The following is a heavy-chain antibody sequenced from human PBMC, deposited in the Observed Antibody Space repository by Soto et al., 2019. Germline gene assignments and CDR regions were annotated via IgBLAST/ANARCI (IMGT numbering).Heavy chain of an antibody. D-gene: IGHD2-21*01. CDR1: GGTFRTES. V-gene: IGHV1-69*12. CDR3: ARGREFGGNSEAFDI. CDR2: IIPVFGTS. Sequence: QVQLVQSGAEVTKPGSSVKVSCKASGGTFRTESINWVRQAPGRGLEWMGGIIPVFGTSDYAQKLQGRVKITADESTAPASMELSSLRSDDTAVYYCARGREFGGNSEAFDIWGQGTMVTVSS. J-gene: IGHJ3*02.